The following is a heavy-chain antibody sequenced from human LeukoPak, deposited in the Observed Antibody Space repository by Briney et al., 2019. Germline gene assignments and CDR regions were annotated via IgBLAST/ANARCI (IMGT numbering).Heavy chain of an antibody. D-gene: IGHD6-13*01. CDR1: GFTFSSYS. J-gene: IGHJ5*02. CDR3: ARFIAAAGNNWFDP. V-gene: IGHV3-21*01. Sequence: GGSLRLSCAASGFTFSSYSMNWVRQAPGKGLEWVSSISSSSSYIYYADSVKGRFAISRDNAKNSLYLQMNSLRAEDTAVYYCARFIAAAGNNWFDPWGQGTLVTVSS. CDR2: ISSSSSYI.